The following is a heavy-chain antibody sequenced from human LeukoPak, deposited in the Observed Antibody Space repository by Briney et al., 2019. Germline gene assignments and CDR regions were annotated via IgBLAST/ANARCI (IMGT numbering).Heavy chain of an antibody. CDR1: GGSISGHY. D-gene: IGHD2-2*01. CDR3: ARLTRLAPVGTTYYHSLDV. V-gene: IGHV4-59*08. Sequence: PSETLSLTCTVSGGSISGHYWSWIRQPPGKGLEWIGHIYYTGVINYDPSLKSRVTMLVDTSKNQFSLKVTSVTAADTAVYYCARLTRLAPVGTTYYHSLDVWGQGSTVNVSS. CDR2: IYYTGVI. J-gene: IGHJ6*02.